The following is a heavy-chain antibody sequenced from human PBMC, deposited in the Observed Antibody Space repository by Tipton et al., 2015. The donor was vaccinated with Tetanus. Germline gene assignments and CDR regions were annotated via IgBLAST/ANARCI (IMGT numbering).Heavy chain of an antibody. CDR2: INDSGST. J-gene: IGHJ4*02. V-gene: IGHV4-34*01. CDR3: ARWETVTTKIHY. CDR1: GGSFSGYY. Sequence: TLSLTCAVYGGSFSGYYWNWIRQPPGKGLEWIGEINDSGSTSYNPSLKSRVTISVDTSKNQFPLNLSSVTAADTAVYYCARWETVTTKIHYWGQGTLVTVSS. D-gene: IGHD4-17*01.